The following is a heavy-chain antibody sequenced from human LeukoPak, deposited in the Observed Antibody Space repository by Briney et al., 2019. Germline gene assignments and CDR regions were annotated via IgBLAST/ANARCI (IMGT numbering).Heavy chain of an antibody. CDR3: ASTFYYDSSGYSFEY. CDR1: GGTFSSYG. D-gene: IGHD3-22*01. Sequence: GASVKVSCKASGGTFSSYGISWVRQAPGQGLEWMGGIIPIFGTANYAQRFQGRVTITADESTSTAYMELSSLGYEDTAVYYCASTFYYDSSGYSFEYWGQGTLVTVSS. J-gene: IGHJ4*02. V-gene: IGHV1-69*13. CDR2: IIPIFGTA.